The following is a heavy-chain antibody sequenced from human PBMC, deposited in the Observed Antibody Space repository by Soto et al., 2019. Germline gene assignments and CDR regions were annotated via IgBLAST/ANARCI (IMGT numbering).Heavy chain of an antibody. J-gene: IGHJ4*02. CDR1: GFAMSRGYY. V-gene: IGHV4-38-2*02. Sequence: SETLSLTCNVSGFAMSRGYYWSWVRQPPGKGLEWIGSIYPSVSSYHNPSLESRLTLSIDTSKNQFTLKLASVTAADTALYYCAREKVGTTFFDNWGQGTQVTVSS. CDR3: AREKVGTTFFDN. CDR2: IYPSVSS. D-gene: IGHD1-1*01.